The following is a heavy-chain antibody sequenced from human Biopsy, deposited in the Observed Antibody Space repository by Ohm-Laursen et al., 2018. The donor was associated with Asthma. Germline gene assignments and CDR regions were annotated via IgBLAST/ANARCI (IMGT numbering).Heavy chain of an antibody. Sequence: TLSLTCTVSGGSITSSSYYWGWIRQPPGKGMEWIGSMYHSGSPYYQPSLKSRVTISVDTSKNQFSLKLRSVTAADAAVYYCARGISRVTGLFDHFDSWGQGTLVTVSS. CDR1: GGSITSSSYY. CDR2: MYHSGSP. J-gene: IGHJ4*02. V-gene: IGHV4-39*07. CDR3: ARGISRVTGLFDHFDS. D-gene: IGHD2-21*02.